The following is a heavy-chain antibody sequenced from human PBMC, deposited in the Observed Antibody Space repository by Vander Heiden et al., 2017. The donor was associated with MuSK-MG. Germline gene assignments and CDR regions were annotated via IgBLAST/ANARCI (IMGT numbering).Heavy chain of an antibody. D-gene: IGHD3-10*01. CDR3: ASHIMVRGVSDI. V-gene: IGHV1-8*01. CDR2: MNPNSGNT. Sequence: VQLAQSGAEVKKLGASGKVSCRASGYTFTNDDINWVRQATGQGLEWMGWMNPNSGNTGYAQKFQGRVTMTRNTSISTAYMGLSTLRSEDTAVYYCASHIMVRGVSDIWGQGTMVTVSS. CDR1: GYTFTNDD. J-gene: IGHJ3*02.